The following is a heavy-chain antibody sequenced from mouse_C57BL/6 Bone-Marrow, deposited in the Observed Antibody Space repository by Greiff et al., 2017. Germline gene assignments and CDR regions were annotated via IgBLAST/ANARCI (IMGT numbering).Heavy chain of an antibody. V-gene: IGHV1-63*01. J-gene: IGHJ3*01. Sequence: QVQLKQSGAELVRPGTSVKMSCKASGYTFTNYWLGWAKQRPGHGLEWIGDIYPGGGYTNYNEKFKGKATLTADKSSSTAYRQFSMLTSENSAIYYCARDGYYAGFAYWGQGTLVTVSA. D-gene: IGHD2-3*01. CDR2: IYPGGGYT. CDR1: GYTFTNYW. CDR3: ARDGYYAGFAY.